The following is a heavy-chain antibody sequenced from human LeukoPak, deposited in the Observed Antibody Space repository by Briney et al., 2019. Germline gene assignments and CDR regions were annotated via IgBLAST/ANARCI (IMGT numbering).Heavy chain of an antibody. CDR1: GYSFTSYW. J-gene: IGHJ4*02. V-gene: IGHV5-51*01. Sequence: GESLKISCKGSGYSFTSYWIGWVRQMPGKGLEWMGIIYPGDSDTRYSPSFQGQVTISAGKSISTAYLQWSSLKASDTAMYYCVRFMHSSSWYVGYWGQGTLVTVPS. D-gene: IGHD6-13*01. CDR2: IYPGDSDT. CDR3: VRFMHSSSWYVGY.